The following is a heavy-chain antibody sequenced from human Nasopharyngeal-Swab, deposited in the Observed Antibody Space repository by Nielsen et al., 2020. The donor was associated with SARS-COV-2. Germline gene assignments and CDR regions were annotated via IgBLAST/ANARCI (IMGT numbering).Heavy chain of an antibody. CDR1: GFSLGEHA. D-gene: IGHD6-13*01. V-gene: IGHV3-49*04. J-gene: IGHJ1*01. CDR2: SRSKVYGATT. CDR3: TSYSSTTWSYFQL. Sequence: GGSLRLSCTASGFSLGEHAMSWVRQAPGKGLEWVGFSRSKVYGATTEYAASVKGRFTISRDDSKSIAYLQMNSLKTEDTAMYYCTSYSSTTWSYFQLWGQGTLVTVSS.